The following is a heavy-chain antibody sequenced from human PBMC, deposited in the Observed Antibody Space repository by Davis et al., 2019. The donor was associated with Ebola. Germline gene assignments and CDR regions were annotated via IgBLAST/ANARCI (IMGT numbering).Heavy chain of an antibody. CDR2: ISYDGSNK. CDR3: AKDTGYSSSWFYEFDY. D-gene: IGHD6-13*01. V-gene: IGHV3-30*04. Sequence: GGSLRLSCAASGFTFSSYAIHWVRQAPGKGLEWVAVISYDGSNKYYADSVKGRFTISRDNSKNTLYLQMNSLRAEDTAVYYCAKDTGYSSSWFYEFDYWGQGTLVTVSS. CDR1: GFTFSSYA. J-gene: IGHJ4*02.